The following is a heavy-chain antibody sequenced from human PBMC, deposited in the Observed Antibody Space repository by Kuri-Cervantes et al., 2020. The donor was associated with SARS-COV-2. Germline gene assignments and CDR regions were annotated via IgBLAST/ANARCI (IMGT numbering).Heavy chain of an antibody. D-gene: IGHD7-27*01. Sequence: SETLSLRCAVSGGSISSNSHYWGWSRQLPDKGLEWIGTIYFTGSTYYNPSLRSRVTISIDTPSDRFSLKLNSVTATDAAVYYCARRSWAYYFDFWGQGSLVTVSS. V-gene: IGHV4-39*01. CDR1: GGSISSNSHY. J-gene: IGHJ4*01. CDR3: ARRSWAYYFDF. CDR2: IYFTGST.